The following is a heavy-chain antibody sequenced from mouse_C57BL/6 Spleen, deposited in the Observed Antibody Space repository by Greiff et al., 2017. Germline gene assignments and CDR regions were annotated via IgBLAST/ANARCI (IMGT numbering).Heavy chain of an antibody. Sequence: QVQLKQPGAELVRPGSSVKLSCKASGYTFTSYWMDWVKQRPGQGLEWIGNIYPSDSETHYNQKFKDKATLTVDKSSSTAYMQLSSLTSEDSAVYYCAREGTGRFAYWGQGTLVTVSA. D-gene: IGHD4-1*01. V-gene: IGHV1-61*01. CDR3: AREGTGRFAY. CDR1: GYTFTSYW. J-gene: IGHJ3*01. CDR2: IYPSDSET.